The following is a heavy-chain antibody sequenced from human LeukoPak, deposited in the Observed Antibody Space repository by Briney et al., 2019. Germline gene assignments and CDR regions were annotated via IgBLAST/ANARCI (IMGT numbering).Heavy chain of an antibody. CDR3: ARDYYDSSGDAFDI. J-gene: IGHJ3*02. CDR2: INHSGST. D-gene: IGHD3-22*01. CDR1: GGSFSGYY. V-gene: IGHV4-34*01. Sequence: SETLSLTCAVYGGSFSGYYWSWIRQPPGKGLEWIGEINHSGSTNYNPSLKSRVTISVDTSKNQLSLKLSSVTAADTAVYYCARDYYDSSGDAFDIWGQGTMVTVSS.